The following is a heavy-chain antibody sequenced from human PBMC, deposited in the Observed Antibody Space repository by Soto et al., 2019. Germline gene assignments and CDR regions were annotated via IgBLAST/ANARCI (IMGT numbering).Heavy chain of an antibody. V-gene: IGHV4-39*01. J-gene: IGHJ5*02. CDR3: ASSGWFDP. CDR2: IYYSGST. CDR1: GGSISSSTYY. Sequence: QLQLQESGPGLVKPSETLSLTCTVSGGSISSSTYYWRWIRQPPGKGREWIGTIYYSGSTYYNPSLXXXVXXSVDTSKNQFSLKLSSVTAADTAVYYCASSGWFDPWGQGTLVTVSS.